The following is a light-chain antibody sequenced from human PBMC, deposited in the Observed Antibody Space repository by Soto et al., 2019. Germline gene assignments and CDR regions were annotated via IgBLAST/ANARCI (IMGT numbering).Light chain of an antibody. J-gene: IGLJ3*02. CDR1: RNDVGGYNY. CDR2: DVT. CDR3: CSYTSSSIRV. V-gene: IGLV2-11*01. Sequence: QSALTQPRSVSGSPGQSVTVSCTGTRNDVGGYNYVSWYQQHPGKAPKLIISDVTNRPSGVSNRLSGSKSGNTASLTISGLQADDEADYYCCSYTSSSIRVFGGGTKLTVL.